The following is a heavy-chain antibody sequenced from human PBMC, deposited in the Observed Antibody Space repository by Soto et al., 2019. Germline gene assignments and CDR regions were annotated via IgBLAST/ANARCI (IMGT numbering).Heavy chain of an antibody. CDR2: ISSNGGST. CDR3: ARDLLYSSSNEESYDAFDI. D-gene: IGHD6-6*01. Sequence: GRSLRLSCAASGFTFSSYAMHWVLQAPGKGLEYVSAISSNGGSTYYANSVKGRFTISRDNSKNTLYLQMGSLRAEDMAVYYCARDLLYSSSNEESYDAFDIWGQGTMVTVSS. J-gene: IGHJ3*02. CDR1: GFTFSSYA. V-gene: IGHV3-64*01.